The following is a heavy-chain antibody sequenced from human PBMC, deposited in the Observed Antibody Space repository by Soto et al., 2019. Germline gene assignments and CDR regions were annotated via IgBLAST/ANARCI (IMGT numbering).Heavy chain of an antibody. CDR1: GFTFSRWA. V-gene: IGHV3-23*01. Sequence: PGGSLRLPCAASGFTFSRWAMGWVRQAPGKGLEWVSDIIDRGGSTYYADAVKGRFTISRDNSKSTLYLQMNSLRAEDTAVYYCGKGRSYYYYYGVDVWGQGTTVTVSS. J-gene: IGHJ6*02. CDR2: IIDRGGST. D-gene: IGHD1-26*01. CDR3: GKGRSYYYYYGVDV.